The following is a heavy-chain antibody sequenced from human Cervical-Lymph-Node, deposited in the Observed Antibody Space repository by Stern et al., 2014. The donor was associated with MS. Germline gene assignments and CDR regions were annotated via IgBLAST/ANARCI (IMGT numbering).Heavy chain of an antibody. CDR1: GFTFSRYW. D-gene: IGHD4-17*01. Sequence: EVQLLESGGGLVQPGGSLRLSCAASGFTFSRYWMHWVRQVPGQGLVWVSRIHSDGSTTTYADSVEGRFTVSRDNAKNTLYLQMNSLRGEDTAVYYCARALTGDHLDYWGQGTLVTVSS. V-gene: IGHV3-74*01. J-gene: IGHJ4*02. CDR2: IHSDGSTT. CDR3: ARALTGDHLDY.